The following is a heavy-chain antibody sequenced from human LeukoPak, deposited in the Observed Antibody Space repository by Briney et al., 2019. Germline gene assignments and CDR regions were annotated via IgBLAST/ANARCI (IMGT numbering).Heavy chain of an antibody. V-gene: IGHV4-30-2*01. Sequence: SQTLSLTCTVSGGSISSGGYYWSWIRQPPGKGLEWIGYIYHSGSTYYNPSLKSRVTMSVDTSKNQFSLKLSSVTAADTAVYYCSSRVAAAGTRFDPWGQGTLVTVSA. D-gene: IGHD6-13*01. CDR2: IYHSGST. CDR1: GGSISSGGYY. J-gene: IGHJ5*02. CDR3: SSRVAAAGTRFDP.